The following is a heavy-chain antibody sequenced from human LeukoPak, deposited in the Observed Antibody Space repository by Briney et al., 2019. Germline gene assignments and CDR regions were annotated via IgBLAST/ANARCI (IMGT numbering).Heavy chain of an antibody. D-gene: IGHD3-22*01. Sequence: PSGTLSLTCAVSGGSISSSNWWSWVRQPPGKGLEWIGEIYHSGSTNYNPSLKSRVTISVDKSKNQFSLKLSSVTAADTAVYYCARRAWYYDSSGYYYYFDYWGQGTLVTVSS. CDR2: IYHSGST. CDR3: ARRAWYYDSSGYYYYFDY. V-gene: IGHV4-4*02. J-gene: IGHJ4*02. CDR1: GGSISSSNW.